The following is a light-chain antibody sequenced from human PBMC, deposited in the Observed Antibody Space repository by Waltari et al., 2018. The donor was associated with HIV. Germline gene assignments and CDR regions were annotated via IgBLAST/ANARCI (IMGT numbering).Light chain of an antibody. Sequence: EIVMTQSPATLSVSPGERATLSCRASQSVSSNLAWYQQKLGQAPRLLIYGASTRATGVPARFRGSGSGTDFTLTISSLQSEDFAVYYCQQYNNWPPITFGQGTRLDIK. V-gene: IGKV3-15*01. CDR3: QQYNNWPPIT. CDR2: GAS. CDR1: QSVSSN. J-gene: IGKJ5*01.